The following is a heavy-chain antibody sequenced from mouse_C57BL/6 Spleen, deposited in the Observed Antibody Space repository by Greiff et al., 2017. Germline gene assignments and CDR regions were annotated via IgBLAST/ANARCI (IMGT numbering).Heavy chain of an antibody. D-gene: IGHD1-1*01. CDR3: ARPDYYGSPFAY. V-gene: IGHV5-17*01. J-gene: IGHJ3*01. CDR2: ISSGSSTI. CDR1: GFTFSDYG. Sequence: EVQGVESGGGLVKPGGSLKLSCAASGFTFSDYGMHWVRQAPEKGLEWVAYISSGSSTIYYAATVKGRFTISRDNAKNTLFLQMTSLRSEDTAMYYCARPDYYGSPFAYWGQGTLVTVSA.